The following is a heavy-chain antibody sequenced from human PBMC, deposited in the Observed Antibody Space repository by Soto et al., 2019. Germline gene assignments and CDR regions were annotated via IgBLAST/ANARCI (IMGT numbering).Heavy chain of an antibody. Sequence: EVQLVESGGSLVKPGGSLRLSYAASGFTFSGFGMNWVRQAPGKGLEWVSSISSSSSYISYADSVKGRFTTSRDNAKNSLYLQMNSLRAEDTAVYYCARDRGYCTSSSCWFDPWGQGTLVTVSS. V-gene: IGHV3-21*01. CDR2: ISSSSSYI. CDR3: ARDRGYCTSSSCWFDP. CDR1: GFTFSGFG. D-gene: IGHD2-2*01. J-gene: IGHJ5*02.